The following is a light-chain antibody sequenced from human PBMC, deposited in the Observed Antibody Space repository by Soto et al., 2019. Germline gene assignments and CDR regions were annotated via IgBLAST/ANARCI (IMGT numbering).Light chain of an antibody. J-gene: IGLJ2*01. CDR2: EVT. CDR1: SSDVGGYGY. V-gene: IGLV2-8*01. CDR3: SSYAGNDIVL. Sequence: QAVVTQPPSASGSPGQSVTISCTGTSSDVGGYGYVSWYQQHPGKAPRLMIYEVTKRPSEVPDRFSDSRSGSTASLTVSGLQAEDEANYYCSSYAGNDIVLFGGGTQLTVL.